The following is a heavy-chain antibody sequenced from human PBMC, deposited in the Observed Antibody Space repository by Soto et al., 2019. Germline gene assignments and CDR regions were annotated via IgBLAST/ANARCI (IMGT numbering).Heavy chain of an antibody. CDR1: GFILTNYY. CDR3: ARTEQWLVPPFDY. CDR2: IDPSGGTT. V-gene: IGHV1-46*01. D-gene: IGHD6-19*01. Sequence: QVQLVPSGAEVKKAGASVKVSCKASGFILTNYYIHWVRQAPGQGLEWMGIIDPSGGTTTDAHKFQGRITMTRDTSTSTVYMALSSLRAEDTAVYYCARTEQWLVPPFDYWGQGTLVTVSS. J-gene: IGHJ4*02.